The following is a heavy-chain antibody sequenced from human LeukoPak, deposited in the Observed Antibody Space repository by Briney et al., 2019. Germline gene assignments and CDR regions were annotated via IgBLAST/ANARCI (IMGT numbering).Heavy chain of an antibody. J-gene: IGHJ4*02. V-gene: IGHV1-69*05. D-gene: IGHD3-22*01. Sequence: GASVKVSCKASGYTFTSYDISWVRQAPGQGLEWMGRIIPIFGTANYAQKFQGRVTITTDESTSTAYMELSSLRSEDTAVYYCARGGTHYYDSSGYYSIFNYWGQGTLVTVSS. CDR1: GYTFTSYD. CDR3: ARGGTHYYDSSGYYSIFNY. CDR2: IIPIFGTA.